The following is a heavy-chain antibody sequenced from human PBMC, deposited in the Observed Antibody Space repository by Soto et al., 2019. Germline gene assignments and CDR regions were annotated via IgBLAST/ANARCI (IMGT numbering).Heavy chain of an antibody. D-gene: IGHD1-26*01. J-gene: IGHJ6*02. Sequence: SVKVSCKASGGTFSSYAISWVRQAPGQGLEWMGGIIPIFGTASYAQKFQGRVTITADESTSTAYMELSSLRSEDTAVYYCARAPGSYYTHYYYGMDVWGQGTTVTVSS. CDR2: IIPIFGTA. CDR3: ARAPGSYYTHYYYGMDV. V-gene: IGHV1-69*13. CDR1: GGTFSSYA.